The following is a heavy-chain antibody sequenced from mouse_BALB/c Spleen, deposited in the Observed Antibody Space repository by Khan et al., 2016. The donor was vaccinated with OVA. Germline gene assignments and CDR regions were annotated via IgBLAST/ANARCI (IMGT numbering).Heavy chain of an antibody. CDR2: IDPENGDT. CDR3: NAVWLLRWFAY. V-gene: IGHV14-4*02. Sequence: VQLKQSGAELVRSGASVKLSCTASGFNIKDYYMHWVKQRPEQGLEWIGWIDPENGDTEYAPKFQGKATMTADTSSNTAYLQRSSLTSEDTAVYYCNAVWLLRWFAYWGQGTLVTVSA. CDR1: GFNIKDYY. J-gene: IGHJ3*01. D-gene: IGHD2-3*01.